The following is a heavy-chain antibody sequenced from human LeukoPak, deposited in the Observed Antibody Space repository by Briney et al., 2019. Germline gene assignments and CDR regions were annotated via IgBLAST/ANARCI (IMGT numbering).Heavy chain of an antibody. CDR1: GGSLSGYY. CDR2: INHSGST. J-gene: IGHJ6*03. Sequence: SETLSLTCAVYGGSLSGYYWSWIRQPPGKGLEWIREINHSGSTNYNPSLKSRVTISVDTSKNQFSLKLSSVTAADTAVYYCARGPAIYGSGSYYNEDYYYYYYMDVWGKGTTVTVSS. CDR3: ARGPAIYGSGSYYNEDYYYYYYMDV. V-gene: IGHV4-34*01. D-gene: IGHD3-10*01.